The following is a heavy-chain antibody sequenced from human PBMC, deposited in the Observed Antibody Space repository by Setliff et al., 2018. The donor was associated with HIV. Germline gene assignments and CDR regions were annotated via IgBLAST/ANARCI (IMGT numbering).Heavy chain of an antibody. CDR2: INTNTGNP. V-gene: IGHV7-4-1*02. D-gene: IGHD3-10*01. J-gene: IGHJ6*02. CDR3: VRIDTRGYYGSGSSHYGMYV. Sequence: ASVKVSCKASGYTFTSYAMNWVRQAPGQGLEWMGWINTNTGNPTYAQGFTGRFVFSLDTSVSTAYLQISSLKAEDTAVYYCVRIDTRGYYGSGSSHYGMYVWGQGTTVTVSS. CDR1: GYTFTSYA.